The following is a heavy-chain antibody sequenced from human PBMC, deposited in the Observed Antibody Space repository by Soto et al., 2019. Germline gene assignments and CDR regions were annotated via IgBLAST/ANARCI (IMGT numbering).Heavy chain of an antibody. J-gene: IGHJ4*02. CDR1: GFTFSSYA. CDR2: ISGSGGST. V-gene: IGHV3-23*01. CDR3: ANRRVGATPGDS. Sequence: EVQLLESGGGLVQPGGSLRLSCAASGFTFSSYAMSWVRQAPGKGLEWVSAISGSGGSTYYADSVKGRFTISRDNSKNTLYLKRNGRRAEDTAVYYCANRRVGATPGDSGGQGPLVPVSS. D-gene: IGHD1-26*01.